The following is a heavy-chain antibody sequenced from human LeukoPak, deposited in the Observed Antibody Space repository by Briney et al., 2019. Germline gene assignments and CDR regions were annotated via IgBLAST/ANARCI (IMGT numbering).Heavy chain of an antibody. J-gene: IGHJ6*03. Sequence: QPGGSLRLSCSASGFSFSSYGMHWVRQAPGKGLDWVSVIWYGGRNTYYADSVKGRFTISRDNSRNTLYLQMNSLRAEDTAVYYCAKDMSGVTRDYYHFYMDVWGKGTTVTVSS. CDR2: IWYGGRNT. CDR3: AKDMSGVTRDYYHFYMDV. CDR1: GFSFSSYG. D-gene: IGHD1-26*01. V-gene: IGHV3-30*02.